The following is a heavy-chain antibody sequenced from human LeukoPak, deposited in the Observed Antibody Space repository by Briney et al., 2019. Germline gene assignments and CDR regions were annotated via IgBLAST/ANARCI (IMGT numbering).Heavy chain of an antibody. CDR2: IYYSGST. Sequence: SETLSLTCTVSGVSISSYYWSWIRQPPGKGLEWIGYIYYSGSTNYNPSLKSRVTVSVDTSKNQFSLKLSSVTAADTAVYYCARLEGRGYCSGGSCPLFDYWGQGTLVTVSS. CDR3: ARLEGRGYCSGGSCPLFDY. J-gene: IGHJ4*02. V-gene: IGHV4-59*08. CDR1: GVSISSYY. D-gene: IGHD2-15*01.